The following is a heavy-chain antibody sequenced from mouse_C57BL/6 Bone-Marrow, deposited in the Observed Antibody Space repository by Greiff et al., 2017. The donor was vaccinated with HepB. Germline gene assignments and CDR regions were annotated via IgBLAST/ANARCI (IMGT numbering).Heavy chain of an antibody. CDR1: GYTFTSYW. CDR3: ARGTGAARRDYYAMDY. J-gene: IGHJ4*01. CDR2: INPSNGGT. D-gene: IGHD3-1*01. V-gene: IGHV1-53*01. Sequence: QVQLQQSGTELVKPGASVKLSCKASGYTFTSYWMHWVKQRPGQGLEWIGNINPSNGGTNYNEKFKSKATLTVDKSSSTAYMQLSSLTSEDSAVYYCARGTGAARRDYYAMDYWGQGTSVTVSS.